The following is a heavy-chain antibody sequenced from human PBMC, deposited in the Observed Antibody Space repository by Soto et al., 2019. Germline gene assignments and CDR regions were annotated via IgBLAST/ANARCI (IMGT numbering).Heavy chain of an antibody. CDR1: GGSISSGGHY. J-gene: IGHJ4*02. D-gene: IGHD1-7*01. Sequence: QVQLQESGPGLVKPSQTLSLTCTVSGGSISSGGHYWSWIRQHPGKGLEWIGYTYYIGSTYYNPSLKSRVTISVDTSKNQFALKLSSVTAADTAVYYCARVGLNLELSGGEGYYFDYWGQGTLVTVSS. CDR3: ARVGLNLELSGGEGYYFDY. CDR2: TYYIGST. V-gene: IGHV4-31*03.